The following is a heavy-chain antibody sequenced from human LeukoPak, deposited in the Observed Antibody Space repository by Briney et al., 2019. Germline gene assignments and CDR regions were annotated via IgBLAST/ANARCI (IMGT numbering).Heavy chain of an antibody. J-gene: IGHJ6*02. CDR3: ARDQLRYYGSNNYYSDMDF. D-gene: IGHD3-10*01. CDR1: GYTFTSYA. V-gene: IGHV1-18*01. Sequence: ASVKVSCKASGYTFTSYAIAWVRLAPGQGLEWMGWISAYNGGTNYAQKFRGRVTMTTDTSTNTGYMELRSLRSDDTAVYFCARDQLRYYGSNNYYSDMDFWGQGTTVTVSS. CDR2: ISAYNGGT.